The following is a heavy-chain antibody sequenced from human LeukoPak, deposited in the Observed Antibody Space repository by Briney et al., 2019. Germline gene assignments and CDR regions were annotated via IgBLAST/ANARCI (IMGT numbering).Heavy chain of an antibody. Sequence: PGGSLRLSCATSGFTFSNYAMSWVRPAPGKGLDWGSGIRGGADSAHYADSVKGRFTTSRDNSRNTLYLQMNSLRAEATAVYYCAKVGYPYGPQPFDYWGQGTLVTVSS. CDR3: AKVGYPYGPQPFDY. CDR1: GFTFSNYA. CDR2: IRGGADSA. D-gene: IGHD5-18*01. J-gene: IGHJ4*02. V-gene: IGHV3-23*01.